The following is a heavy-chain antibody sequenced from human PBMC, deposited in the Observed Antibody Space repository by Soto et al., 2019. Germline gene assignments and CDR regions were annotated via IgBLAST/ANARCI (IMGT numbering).Heavy chain of an antibody. Sequence: EVQLLESGGGLVQPGGSLRLSCAASGFSFVNYAMNWVRQAPGKGLEWVSGLSGSGTSTYYADSVKGRFTISRDNSRDTLFLQMNSLTADDTAVYYCAKATTNAGWFYPFDSWGQGALVTVSS. CDR1: GFSFVNYA. V-gene: IGHV3-23*01. CDR3: AKATTNAGWFYPFDS. CDR2: LSGSGTST. J-gene: IGHJ4*02. D-gene: IGHD6-19*01.